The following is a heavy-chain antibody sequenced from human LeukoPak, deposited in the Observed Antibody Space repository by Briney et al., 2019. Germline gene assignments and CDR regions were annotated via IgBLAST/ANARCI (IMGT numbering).Heavy chain of an antibody. CDR1: GDSISSGNYY. V-gene: IGHV4-61*02. J-gene: IGHJ3*02. CDR3: ARATAFFDI. Sequence: SETLSLTCTVSGDSISSGNYYWTWIRQPAGKGLEWIGRIYTSGSTNYNPSLKSRVTISVDTSKNQFSLKLTSVTAADTAVYYCARATAFFDIWGQGTMVTVSS. CDR2: IYTSGST.